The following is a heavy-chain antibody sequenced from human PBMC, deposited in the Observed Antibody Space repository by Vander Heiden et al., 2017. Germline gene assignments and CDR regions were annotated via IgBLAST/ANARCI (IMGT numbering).Heavy chain of an antibody. CDR1: GFTFSSYW. Sequence: EVQLVEPGEGLLQPGGSLRLSRAASGFTFSSYWTRWVRQDPGKGLEWVANIKQDGSEKYYVDSVKDRFTISRDNDKNSLYLQMNSLRAEDTAVYYCAREGYYDSRGNFDYWGQGTLVTVSS. J-gene: IGHJ4*02. CDR3: AREGYYDSRGNFDY. D-gene: IGHD3-22*01. V-gene: IGHV3-7*01. CDR2: IKQDGSEK.